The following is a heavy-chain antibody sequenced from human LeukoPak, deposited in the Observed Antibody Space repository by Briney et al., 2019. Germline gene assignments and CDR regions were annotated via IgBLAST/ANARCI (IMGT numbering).Heavy chain of an antibody. J-gene: IGHJ4*02. CDR1: GGSISSSSYY. V-gene: IGHV4-39*07. CDR2: IYYSGST. Sequence: SETLSLTCTVSGGSISSSSYYWGWIRQPPGKGLEGIGSIYYSGSTYYNPSLKSRVTISVDTSKNQFSLKLSSVTAADTAVYYCARDQSGSWYRGPTYYFDYWGQGTLVTVSS. CDR3: ARDQSGSWYRGPTYYFDY. D-gene: IGHD6-13*01.